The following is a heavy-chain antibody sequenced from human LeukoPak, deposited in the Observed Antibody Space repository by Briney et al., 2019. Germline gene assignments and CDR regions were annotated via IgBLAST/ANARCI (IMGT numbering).Heavy chain of an antibody. CDR2: IYYSGST. Sequence: SETLSLTCTVSGGSISSYYWSWIRQPPGKGLEWIGYIYYSGSTNYNPSLKSRVTISVDTSKNQFSLKLSSVTAADTAVYYCARLINERAVAYFDYWGQGTLVTVSS. D-gene: IGHD6-19*01. CDR3: ARLINERAVAYFDY. J-gene: IGHJ4*02. V-gene: IGHV4-59*08. CDR1: GGSISSYY.